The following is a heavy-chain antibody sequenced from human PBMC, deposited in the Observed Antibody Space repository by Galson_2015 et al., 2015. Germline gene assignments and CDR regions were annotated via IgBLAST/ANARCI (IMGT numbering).Heavy chain of an antibody. D-gene: IGHD5-24*01. Sequence: SLRLSCAASGFTFTKAWMSWVRQVPGKGLERVGRVKSKTDGATTDYAAPVEGRFTISRDDSKTTVYLQMTSLKTEDTALYHCATEATTFEYWGQGALVTVSS. CDR1: GFTFTKAW. J-gene: IGHJ4*02. V-gene: IGHV3-15*01. CDR2: VKSKTDGATT. CDR3: ATEATTFEY.